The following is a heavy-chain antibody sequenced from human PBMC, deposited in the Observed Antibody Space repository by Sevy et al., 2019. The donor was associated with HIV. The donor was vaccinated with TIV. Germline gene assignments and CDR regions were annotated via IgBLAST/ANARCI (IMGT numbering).Heavy chain of an antibody. CDR1: SGSITSLY. Sequence: TLSLTCTVSSGSITSLYWNWIRQPPGKGLEWIANIYYNGHINYNPSLKSRDTLSLDTSKNQFSLRLSSVTAADTAMYYCAGENAWGRGYSWGQGTLVTVSS. J-gene: IGHJ4*02. CDR2: IYYNGHI. V-gene: IGHV4-59*08. D-gene: IGHD1-26*01. CDR3: AGENAWGRGYS.